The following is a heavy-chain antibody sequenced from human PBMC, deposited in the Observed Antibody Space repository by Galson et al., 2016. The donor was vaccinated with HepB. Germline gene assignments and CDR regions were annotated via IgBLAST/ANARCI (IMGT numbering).Heavy chain of an antibody. D-gene: IGHD3-10*01. J-gene: IGHJ4*02. CDR2: IHPHDSYT. CDR3: ARFESGTNDY. CDR1: GYSFTTYW. Sequence: QSGAEVKKPGESLRISCKGSGYSFTTYWISWVHQMPGKGLEWMGRIHPHDSYTNYSPSFQGHVTISADKSISTAYLQWSSLKASDTAMYYCARFESGTNDYWGQGTQVTVSS. V-gene: IGHV5-10-1*01.